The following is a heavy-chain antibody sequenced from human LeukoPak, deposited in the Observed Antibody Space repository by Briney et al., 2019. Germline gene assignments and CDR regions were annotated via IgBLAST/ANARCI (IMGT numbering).Heavy chain of an antibody. CDR3: ARVKKLMPEFEF. D-gene: IGHD2-2*01. CDR1: GYTFIDYY. V-gene: IGHV1-2*02. Sequence: ASVKLSCKSSGYTFIDYYIHWVRQAPGQGLERMGWISTNSGATKYAQKFQGRVSMTRDTSINTAYMDLTNLRSDDTAIFYCARVKKLMPEFEFWGQGTLVTVSS. CDR2: ISTNSGAT. J-gene: IGHJ4*02.